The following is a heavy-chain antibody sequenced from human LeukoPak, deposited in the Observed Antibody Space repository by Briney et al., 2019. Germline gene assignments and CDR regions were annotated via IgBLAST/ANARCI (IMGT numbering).Heavy chain of an antibody. D-gene: IGHD6-19*01. CDR2: ISSDGSNT. Sequence: GGSLRLSCAVSGFTFSSYWMDWVRHAPGKGLVWVSRISSDGSNTAYADSVKCLFTSSRDNAKNTLYLQMSSLRAEDTAVYYCAKRGDGGAWYDYWGQGTLVIVSS. V-gene: IGHV3-74*01. CDR1: GFTFSSYW. J-gene: IGHJ4*02. CDR3: AKRGDGGAWYDY.